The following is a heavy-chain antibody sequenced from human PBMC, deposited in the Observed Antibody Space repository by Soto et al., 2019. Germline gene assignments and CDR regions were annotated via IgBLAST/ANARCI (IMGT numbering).Heavy chain of an antibody. CDR1: GGSISKYY. D-gene: IGHD2-15*01. CDR3: ARSGSRYCSGATCHTWTWFDP. CDR2: IYYSGST. V-gene: IGHV4-59*01. Sequence: PSETRSLTWTVSGGSISKYYWSWIRQPPGKGLEWIGYIYYSGSTNYLPSLKSRVTISVPTSTYLFSLKLSSMTAADTAVYYCARSGSRYCSGATCHTWTWFDPWGQGTLVTVSS. J-gene: IGHJ5*02.